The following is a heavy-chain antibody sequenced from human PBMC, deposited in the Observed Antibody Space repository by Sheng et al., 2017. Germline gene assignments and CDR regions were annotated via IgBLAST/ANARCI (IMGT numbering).Heavy chain of an antibody. J-gene: IGHJ4*02. CDR3: ARHYTTYPF. CDR1: GFTFSNHW. V-gene: IGHV3-74*01. D-gene: IGHD2-2*02. CDR2: INIDGSTT. Sequence: EVQLVQSGGGLVQPGGSLTLSCRDSGFTFSNHWMHWVRQAPGKGLVWVSRINIDGSTTTYADSVKGRFTISRDNARNTLFLDMKNLRADDTAVYYCARHYTTYPFWGQGNPGHRLL.